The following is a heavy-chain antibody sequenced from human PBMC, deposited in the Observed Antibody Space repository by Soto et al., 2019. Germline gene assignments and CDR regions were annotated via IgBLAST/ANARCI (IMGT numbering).Heavy chain of an antibody. Sequence: EVQLVESGGGLIQPGGSLRLSCAASGFTVSSNYFCWVRQAPGKGLEWVSAFYSGGSTYYADSVKGRFTISRDNSKHTEYLQINSLRVEDTAVYYCARDIWGAGWFDPWGQGTLVTVSS. D-gene: IGHD3-10*01. CDR3: ARDIWGAGWFDP. CDR1: GFTVSSNY. CDR2: FYSGGST. J-gene: IGHJ5*02. V-gene: IGHV3-53*01.